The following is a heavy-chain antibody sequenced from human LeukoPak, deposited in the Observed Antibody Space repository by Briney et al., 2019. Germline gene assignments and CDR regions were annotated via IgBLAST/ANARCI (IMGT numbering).Heavy chain of an antibody. V-gene: IGHV3-48*04. J-gene: IGHJ1*01. D-gene: IGHD3-10*01. CDR1: GFTFSSYS. CDR3: ARGPNYYGSGNYYKETECFQY. CDR2: ISSSSSSI. Sequence: GGSLRLSCAASGFTFSSYSMNWVRQAPGKGLEWVSYISSSSSSIYDADSVRGRFTISRDNAKNSLYLQMNSLRAEDTAVYYCARGPNYYGSGNYYKETECFQYWGQGTLVIVSS.